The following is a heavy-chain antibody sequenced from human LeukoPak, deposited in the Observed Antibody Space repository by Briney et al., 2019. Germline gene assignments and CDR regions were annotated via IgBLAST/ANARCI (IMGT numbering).Heavy chain of an antibody. Sequence: SETLSLTCAVYGGSFSGYYWSWIRQPPGKGLEWIGEINHSGSTNYNPSLKSRVTISVDTSKNQFSLKLSSVTAADTAVYYCARGILMVYANWFDPWGQGTLVTVSS. CDR1: GGSFSGYY. D-gene: IGHD2-8*01. V-gene: IGHV4-34*01. CDR2: INHSGST. J-gene: IGHJ5*02. CDR3: ARGILMVYANWFDP.